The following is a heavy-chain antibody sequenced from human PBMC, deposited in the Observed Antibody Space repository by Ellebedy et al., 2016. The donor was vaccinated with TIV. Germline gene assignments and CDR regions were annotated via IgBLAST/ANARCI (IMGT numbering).Heavy chain of an antibody. Sequence: AASVKVSCKASGYTFTSYYMHWVRQAPGQGLEWMGITNPSGGSTSYAQKFQGRVTMTRDTSTSTVYMELSSLRSEDTAVYYCARGASGYDYYYYYGMDVWGQGTTVTVSS. CDR3: ARGASGYDYYYYYGMDV. J-gene: IGHJ6*02. CDR1: GYTFTSYY. D-gene: IGHD5-12*01. CDR2: TNPSGGST. V-gene: IGHV1-46*01.